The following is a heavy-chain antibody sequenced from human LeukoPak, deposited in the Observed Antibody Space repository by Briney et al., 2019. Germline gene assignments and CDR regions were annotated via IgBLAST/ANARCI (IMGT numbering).Heavy chain of an antibody. D-gene: IGHD6-19*01. V-gene: IGHV3-23*01. Sequence: GGSLRLSCAGAGFSITDHHMDWVRQAPGKGLEWVSSISGSGDNTYYAESVKGRFTISRDNSKNTLFLQMNSLRAEDTAVFYCAKRSGYTTGWFFDFWGQGTLVTVSS. CDR3: AKRSGYTTGWFFDF. CDR2: ISGSGDNT. J-gene: IGHJ4*02. CDR1: GFSITDHH.